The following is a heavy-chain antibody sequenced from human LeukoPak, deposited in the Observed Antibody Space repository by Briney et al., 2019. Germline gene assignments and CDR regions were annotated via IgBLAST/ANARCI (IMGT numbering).Heavy chain of an antibody. Sequence: PGGSLRLSCATSGFTFSTFWMHWVRQAPGKGLVWVSRINHDGSSTNYADSVKGRFTISRDNAKNTLYLQMNSLRAEDTAVYYCARGGDYGDYNWFDPWGQGTLVTVSS. CDR3: ARGGDYGDYNWFDP. CDR1: GFTFSTFW. V-gene: IGHV3-74*01. CDR2: INHDGSST. J-gene: IGHJ5*02. D-gene: IGHD4-17*01.